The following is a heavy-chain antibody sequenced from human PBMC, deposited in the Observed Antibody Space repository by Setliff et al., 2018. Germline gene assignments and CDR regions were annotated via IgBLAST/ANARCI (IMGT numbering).Heavy chain of an antibody. CDR3: ARSPAEGSPAY. J-gene: IGHJ4*02. D-gene: IGHD2-15*01. V-gene: IGHV3-48*04. Sequence: PGGSLRLSCAASGFTFSSFDLSWVRQTPGKGLEWISTIRSNSPTLYYADSVQGRFTISRDNARDSLYLHMNSLGAEDTAVYYCARSPAEGSPAYWGQGTLVTVSS. CDR1: GFTFSSFD. CDR2: IRSNSPTL.